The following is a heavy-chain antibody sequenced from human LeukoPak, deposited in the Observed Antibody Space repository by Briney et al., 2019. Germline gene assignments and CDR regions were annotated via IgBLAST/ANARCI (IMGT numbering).Heavy chain of an antibody. D-gene: IGHD6-6*01. V-gene: IGHV3-23*01. J-gene: IGHJ4*02. CDR3: AKDVGAARRFFDY. Sequence: GGSLRLSCAASGFTVSSNYMSWVRQAPGKGLEWVSAISGSDGGTFYADSVQGRFTISRDNSKNTLYLQMNSLRAEDTAVYYCAKDVGAARRFFDYWGQGTLVTVSS. CDR2: ISGSDGGT. CDR1: GFTVSSNY.